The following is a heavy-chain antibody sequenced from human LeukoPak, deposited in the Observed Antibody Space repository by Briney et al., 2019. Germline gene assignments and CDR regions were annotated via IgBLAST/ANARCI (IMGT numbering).Heavy chain of an antibody. CDR2: MYYSGST. Sequence: PSETLSLTCAVSGGSISSSSYYWGWIRQPPGKGLEWIGSMYYSGSTYYNPSLKSRVTISVDRSKTQFPLKLSSVTAADTAVYYCARLIKDTTLAYWGQGTLVTVSS. D-gene: IGHD5-18*01. J-gene: IGHJ4*02. V-gene: IGHV4-39*01. CDR3: ARLIKDTTLAY. CDR1: GGSISSSSYY.